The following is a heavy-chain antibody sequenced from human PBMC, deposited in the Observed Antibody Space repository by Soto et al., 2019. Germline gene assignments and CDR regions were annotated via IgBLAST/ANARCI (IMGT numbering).Heavy chain of an antibody. Sequence: PSETLSLTCTVSGGSISSSSYYWGWIRQPPGKGLEWIGSIYYSGSTYYNPSLKSRVTISVDTSKNQFSLKLSSVTAADTAVYYCARDRDYGDYRLDPWGQGTLVTVSS. CDR2: IYYSGST. V-gene: IGHV4-39*07. D-gene: IGHD4-17*01. CDR3: ARDRDYGDYRLDP. J-gene: IGHJ5*02. CDR1: GGSISSSSYY.